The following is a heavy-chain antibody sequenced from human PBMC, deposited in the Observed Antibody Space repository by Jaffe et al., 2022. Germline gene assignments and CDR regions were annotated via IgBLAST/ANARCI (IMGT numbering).Heavy chain of an antibody. CDR2: ITPISATT. CDR1: GDTLRSHI. Sequence: QVQLVQSGAEVKRPGSSVRISCQASGDTLRSHIVSWVRQAPGQGLEWMGGITPISATTNTAQKFQGRVTITADESANTVYMELSSVTSDDTALYYCAREMWGSRAFDLWGQGTMVSVSS. J-gene: IGHJ3*01. D-gene: IGHD3-16*01. CDR3: AREMWGSRAFDL. V-gene: IGHV1-69*01.